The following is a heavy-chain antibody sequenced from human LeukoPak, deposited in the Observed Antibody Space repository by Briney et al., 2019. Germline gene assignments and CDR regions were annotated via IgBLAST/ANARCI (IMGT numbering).Heavy chain of an antibody. J-gene: IGHJ6*02. CDR3: ARDRNTPYCSAGSSYSDYYYGMDV. V-gene: IGHV1-46*01. Sequence: ASVKVSCKASGYTFTSYYMHWVRQAPGQGLEWMGIVNPSGGSTSYAQKFQGRVTMTRDTSTSTVYMELSSLRSEDTAVYYCARDRNTPYCSAGSSYSDYYYGMDVWGQGTTVTVSS. CDR1: GYTFTSYY. CDR2: VNPSGGST. D-gene: IGHD2-15*01.